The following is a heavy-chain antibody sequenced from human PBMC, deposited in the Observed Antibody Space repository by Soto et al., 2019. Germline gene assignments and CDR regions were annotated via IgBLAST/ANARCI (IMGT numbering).Heavy chain of an antibody. J-gene: IGHJ4*02. V-gene: IGHV4-61*01. CDR1: GGSFKSGSYS. CDR3: ARDFAYFDS. CDR2: VYHTGRT. Sequence: GPGFSSETLSLTCTVSGGSFKSGSYSWSWIRQPPGKGLEWIGYVYHTGRTSYNPSLKSRVSISMDTSKNQFSLNLDSVTAADTAVYFCARDFAYFDSWGQGTLVTVSS. D-gene: IGHD3-3*01.